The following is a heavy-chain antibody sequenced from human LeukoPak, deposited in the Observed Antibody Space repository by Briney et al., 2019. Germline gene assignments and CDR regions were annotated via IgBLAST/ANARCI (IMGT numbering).Heavy chain of an antibody. Sequence: SQTLSLTCTVSGGSISSGGYYWGWIRQPPGKGLEWIGSIYYSGSTYYNPSLKSRVTISVDTSKNQFSLKLSSVTAADTAVYYCAREYGRYYYDSSGYSSWGQGTLVTVSS. V-gene: IGHV4-39*07. CDR2: IYYSGST. CDR1: GGSISSGGYY. J-gene: IGHJ4*02. D-gene: IGHD3-22*01. CDR3: AREYGRYYYDSSGYSS.